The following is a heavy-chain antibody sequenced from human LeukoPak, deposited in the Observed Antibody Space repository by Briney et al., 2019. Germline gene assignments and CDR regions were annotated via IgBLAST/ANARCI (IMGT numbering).Heavy chain of an antibody. V-gene: IGHV3-23*01. CDR3: VKAVVSTGGHFDY. CDR2: ISDSGGVT. D-gene: IGHD3-22*01. Sequence: GGSLRLSCAASGFTVSSNYMSWVRQAPGKGLEWLSGISDSGGVTNYADSVKGRFTISRDNSKNTVYLEMNSLRAEDTAVYYCVKAVVSTGGHFDYWGQGTLVTVSS. CDR1: GFTVSSNY. J-gene: IGHJ4*02.